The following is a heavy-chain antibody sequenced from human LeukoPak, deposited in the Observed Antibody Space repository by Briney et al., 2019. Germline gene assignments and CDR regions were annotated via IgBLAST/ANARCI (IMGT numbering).Heavy chain of an antibody. CDR1: GGSFSGYY. CDR3: ARGASDPGWHYYYYMDV. J-gene: IGHJ6*03. CDR2: INHSGST. V-gene: IGHV4-34*01. Sequence: SETLSLTCAVYGGSFSGYYWSWIHQPPGKGLEWIGEINHSGSTNYNPSLKSRVTISVDTSKNQFSLKLSSVTAADTAVYYCARGASDPGWHYYYYMDVWGKGTTVTVSS. D-gene: IGHD2-21*02.